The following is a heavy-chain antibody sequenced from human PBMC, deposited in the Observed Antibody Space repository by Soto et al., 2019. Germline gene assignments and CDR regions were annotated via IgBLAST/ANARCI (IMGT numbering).Heavy chain of an antibody. CDR2: IHHSGRT. D-gene: IGHD1-20*01. J-gene: IGHJ1*01. CDR3: ARTWYDRVVTPPSELHL. CDR1: GGSISTYY. Sequence: PSETLSLTCTVSGGSISTYYWNWIRQTPGKGLEWIGYIHHSGRTNYNPSLRSRVTISVDTSKNQFSLKLTSVTAADSAIYYCARTWYDRVVTPPSELHLWGQGDLVNVSS. V-gene: IGHV4-59*01.